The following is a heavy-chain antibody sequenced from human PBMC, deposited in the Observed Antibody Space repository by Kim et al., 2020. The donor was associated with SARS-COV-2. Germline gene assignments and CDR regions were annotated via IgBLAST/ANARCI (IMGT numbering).Heavy chain of an antibody. CDR2: IYYSGST. Sequence: SETLSLTCTVSGGSISSGGYYWSWIRQHPGKGLEWIGYIYYSGSTYYNPSLKSRVTISVDTSKNQFSLKLSSVTAADTAVYYCARIPRLPPVATIWSSSNYFDYWGQGTLVTVSS. D-gene: IGHD5-12*01. CDR1: GGSISSGGYY. CDR3: ARIPRLPPVATIWSSSNYFDY. V-gene: IGHV4-31*03. J-gene: IGHJ4*02.